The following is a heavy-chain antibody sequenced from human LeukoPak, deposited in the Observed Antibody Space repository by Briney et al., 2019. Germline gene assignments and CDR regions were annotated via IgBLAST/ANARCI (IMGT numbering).Heavy chain of an antibody. CDR3: AKDPYCGGDCYYFDY. V-gene: IGHV3-30-3*01. CDR1: GFTFSSSA. D-gene: IGHD2-21*02. J-gene: IGHJ4*02. CDR2: ISYDGSNK. Sequence: PGGSLRLSCAASGFTFSSSAMHWVRQAPDKGLEWVAVISYDGSNKYYADSVKGRFTISRDNSKNTLYLQMNSLRAEDTAVYYCAKDPYCGGDCYYFDYWGQGTLVTVSS.